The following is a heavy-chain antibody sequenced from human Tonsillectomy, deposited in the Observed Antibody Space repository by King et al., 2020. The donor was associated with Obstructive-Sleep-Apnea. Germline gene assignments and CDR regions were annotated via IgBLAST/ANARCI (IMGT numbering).Heavy chain of an antibody. Sequence: QLVQSGAEVKKPGASVKVSCKAPGYTFTSHGISCVRQAPGQGVEWMGWICGYNVNINYARKFQGRVTMTTDTSTSTAYMALWSLRSDDTAVYYCARGWENGHYYYGMDVWGRGTTVTVSS. CDR1: GYTFTSHG. CDR3: ARGWENGHYYYGMDV. J-gene: IGHJ6*02. CDR2: ICGYNVNI. D-gene: IGHD1-26*01. V-gene: IGHV1-18*04.